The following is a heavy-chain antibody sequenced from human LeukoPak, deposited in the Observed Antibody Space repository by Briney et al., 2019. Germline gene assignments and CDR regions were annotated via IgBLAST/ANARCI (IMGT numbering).Heavy chain of an antibody. CDR2: INAGNGNT. Sequence: ASVKVSCKASGYAFTNYAIQWVRQAPGQRLEWMGWINAGNGNTKYSQKFQGRVTITRDTSASTAYMELSSLRSEDTAVYYCARDHGGNTHWGQGTLVTVSS. CDR3: ARDHGGNTH. CDR1: GYAFTNYA. J-gene: IGHJ4*02. D-gene: IGHD4-23*01. V-gene: IGHV1-3*01.